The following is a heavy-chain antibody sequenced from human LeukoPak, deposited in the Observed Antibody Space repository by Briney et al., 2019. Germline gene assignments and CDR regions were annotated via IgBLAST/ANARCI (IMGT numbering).Heavy chain of an antibody. J-gene: IGHJ4*02. CDR1: GYNFINYW. Sequence: GESLKISCKGSGYNFINYWIGWVRQMPGKGLEWMGIIHPVDSDTRYSPSFQGQVTMSADKSITTAYLQWSSLKASDTAMYYCARGGSYTYGSSDYWGQGTLVPVSS. V-gene: IGHV5-51*01. CDR2: IHPVDSDT. CDR3: ARGGSYTYGSSDY. D-gene: IGHD5-18*01.